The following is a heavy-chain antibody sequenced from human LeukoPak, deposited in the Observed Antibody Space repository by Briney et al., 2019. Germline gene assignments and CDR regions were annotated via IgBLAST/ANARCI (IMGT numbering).Heavy chain of an antibody. V-gene: IGHV4-59*02. CDR3: ARTGYSSGWYYFDY. J-gene: IGHJ4*02. D-gene: IGHD6-19*01. CDR1: GGSVSSYY. CDR2: IYYSGST. Sequence: SETLSLTCTVSGGSVSSYYWSWIRQPPGKGLEWIGYIYYSGSTNYNPSLKSRVTISVDTSKNQFSLKLSSVTAADTAVYYCARTGYSSGWYYFDYWGQGTLVTVSS.